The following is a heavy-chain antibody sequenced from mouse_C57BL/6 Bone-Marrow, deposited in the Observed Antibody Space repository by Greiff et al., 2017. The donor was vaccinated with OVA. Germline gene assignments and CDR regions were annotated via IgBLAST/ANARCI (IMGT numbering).Heavy chain of an antibody. Sequence: EVKLMESGGGLVKPGGSLKLSCAASGFTFSDYGMHWVRQAPEKGLEWVAYISSGSSTIYYADTVKGRFTISRDNAKNTLFLQMTSLRSEDTAMYYCAMIYYDYEGGFDYWGQGTTLTVSS. V-gene: IGHV5-17*01. CDR1: GFTFSDYG. J-gene: IGHJ2*01. CDR2: ISSGSSTI. CDR3: AMIYYDYEGGFDY. D-gene: IGHD2-4*01.